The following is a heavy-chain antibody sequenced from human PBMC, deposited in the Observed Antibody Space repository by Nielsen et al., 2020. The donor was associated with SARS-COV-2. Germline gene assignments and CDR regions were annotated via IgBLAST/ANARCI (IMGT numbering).Heavy chain of an antibody. Sequence: GESLKISCAASGFTFSDYYMSWIRQAPGKGLEWVSYISSSSSYTNYADSVKGRFTISRDNAKNSLYLQMNSLRAEDTAVYYCARDSGWGVKADSSSWYEVPSEDYWGQGTLVTVSS. D-gene: IGHD6-13*01. CDR1: GFTFSDYY. CDR2: ISSSSSYT. J-gene: IGHJ4*02. CDR3: ARDSGWGVKADSSSWYEVPSEDY. V-gene: IGHV3-11*05.